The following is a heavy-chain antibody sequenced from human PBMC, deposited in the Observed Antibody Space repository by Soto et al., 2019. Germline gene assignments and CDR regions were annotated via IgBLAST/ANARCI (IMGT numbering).Heavy chain of an antibody. CDR3: ARHRGLVAGHSLYYYYGMDV. J-gene: IGHJ6*02. CDR2: IYPGDSDT. V-gene: IGHV5-51*01. Sequence: GESLKISCKGSGYSFTSYWIGWVRQMPGKGLEWMGIIYPGDSDTRYRPSFQGHVTISADKSISTAYLQWSSLKASDTAMYYWARHRGLVAGHSLYYYYGMDVWGQGTTVTVSS. D-gene: IGHD6-19*01. CDR1: GYSFTSYW.